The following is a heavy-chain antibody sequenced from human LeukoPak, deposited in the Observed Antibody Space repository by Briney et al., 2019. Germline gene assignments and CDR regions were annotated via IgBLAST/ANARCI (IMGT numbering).Heavy chain of an antibody. Sequence: GSLRLSCAASGFTFSSYGMHWVRQAPGKGLEWVAVIWYDGSNKYYADSVKGRFTISRDNSKNTLYLQMNSLRAEDTAVYYCANLDYYYGMDVWGQGTTVTVSS. V-gene: IGHV3-30*02. CDR2: IWYDGSNK. CDR3: ANLDYYYGMDV. J-gene: IGHJ6*02. CDR1: GFTFSSYG.